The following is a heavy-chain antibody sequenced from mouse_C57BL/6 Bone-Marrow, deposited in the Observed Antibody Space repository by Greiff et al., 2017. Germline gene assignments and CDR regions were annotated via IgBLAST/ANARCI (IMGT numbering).Heavy chain of an antibody. J-gene: IGHJ1*03. CDR1: GFTFTDYY. Sequence: DVMLVESGGGLVQPGGSLSLSCAASGFTFTDYYMSWVRQPPGKALEWLGFIRNKANGYTTEYSASVKGRFTISRDNSQSILYLQMNALMAENSATNYNARNPIYDGYYDWYFDIWGTGTTVTVTS. D-gene: IGHD2-3*01. V-gene: IGHV7-3*01. CDR2: IRNKANGYTT. CDR3: ARNPIYDGYYDWYFDI.